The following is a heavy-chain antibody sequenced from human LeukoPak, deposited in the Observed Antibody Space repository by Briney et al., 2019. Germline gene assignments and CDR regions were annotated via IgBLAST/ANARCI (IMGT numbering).Heavy chain of an antibody. CDR3: ARTVAYWSSWSRRIDWFDP. V-gene: IGHV4-34*01. D-gene: IGHD6-13*01. J-gene: IGHJ5*02. CDR2: INHSGST. CDR1: GGSFSGYY. Sequence: PSETLSLTCAVYGGSFSGYYWSWIRQPPGKGLEWIGEINHSGSTNYNPSLKSRVTISVDTSKNQFSLKLSSVTAADTAVYYCARTVAYWSSWSRRIDWFDPWGQGTLVTVSS.